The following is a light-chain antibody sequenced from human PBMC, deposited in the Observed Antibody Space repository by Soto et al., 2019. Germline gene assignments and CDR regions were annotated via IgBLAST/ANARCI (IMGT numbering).Light chain of an antibody. J-gene: IGKJ1*01. Sequence: EIVLTQSPGTLSLSPGERATLSCRASQSVSSSYLAWYQQKPGQAPRLLINGASSRATGIPDRFSGSGSGTDFTLTISRLEPEDCAVYYCQQYGSSPKTFGQGTKVEIK. CDR1: QSVSSSY. CDR2: GAS. V-gene: IGKV3-20*01. CDR3: QQYGSSPKT.